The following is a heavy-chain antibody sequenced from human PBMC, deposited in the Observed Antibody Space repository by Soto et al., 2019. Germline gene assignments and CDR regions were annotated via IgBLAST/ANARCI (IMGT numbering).Heavy chain of an antibody. CDR1: GGSFSGYY. V-gene: IGHV4-34*01. CDR2: INHSGST. J-gene: IGHJ4*02. D-gene: IGHD3-3*01. Sequence: SETLSLTCAVYGGSFSGYYWSWIRQPPGKGLEWIGEINHSGSTNYNPSLKSRVTISVDTSKNQFSLKLSSVTAADTAVYYCARDLMDFWSGSGFDYWGQGTLVTVSS. CDR3: ARDLMDFWSGSGFDY.